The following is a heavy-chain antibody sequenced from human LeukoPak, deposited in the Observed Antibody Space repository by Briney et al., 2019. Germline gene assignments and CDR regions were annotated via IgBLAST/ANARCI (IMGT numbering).Heavy chain of an antibody. CDR1: GGSISSSSYY. V-gene: IGHV4-39*01. Sequence: SETLSLTCTVSGGSISSSSYYWGWIRQPPGKGLEWIGSIYHSGSTYYNPSLKSRVTISVDTSKNQSSLKLSSVTAADTAVYYCASIYCSGGSCHSKWYFDLWGRGTLVTVSS. CDR3: ASIYCSGGSCHSKWYFDL. J-gene: IGHJ2*01. CDR2: IYHSGST. D-gene: IGHD2-15*01.